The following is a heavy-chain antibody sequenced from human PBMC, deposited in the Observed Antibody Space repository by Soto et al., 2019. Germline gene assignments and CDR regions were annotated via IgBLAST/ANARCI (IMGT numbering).Heavy chain of an antibody. CDR3: ARGLATLPVFAFDI. V-gene: IGHV2-5*01. J-gene: IGHJ3*02. CDR1: GFSLSTSGVG. CDR2: IYWSGDE. Sequence: QGTLKESGPTLVKPTQTLTLTCSFSGFSLSTSGVGVGWIRQPPGKAPEWLALIYWSGDEHYSPSLKSRLSITKDTSKNHVVLIMSDMDPVDTATYYCARGLATLPVFAFDIWGQGTMVTVSS. D-gene: IGHD6-6*01.